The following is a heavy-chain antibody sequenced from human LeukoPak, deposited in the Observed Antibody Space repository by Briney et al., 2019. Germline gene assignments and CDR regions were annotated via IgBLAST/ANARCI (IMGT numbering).Heavy chain of an antibody. Sequence: SVKVSCKASGGTFSSYAISWVRQAPGQGLEWMGGIIPIFGTANYAQKFQGRVTITTDESTSTAYMELSSLRSEDTAVYYCAIFKGSPYYYDSSGYSFDYWGQGTLVTGSS. V-gene: IGHV1-69*05. CDR1: GGTFSSYA. CDR3: AIFKGSPYYYDSSGYSFDY. J-gene: IGHJ4*02. CDR2: IIPIFGTA. D-gene: IGHD3-22*01.